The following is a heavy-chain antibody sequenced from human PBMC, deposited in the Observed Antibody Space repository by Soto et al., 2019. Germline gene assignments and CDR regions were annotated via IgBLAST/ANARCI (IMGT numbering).Heavy chain of an antibody. Sequence: QVQLVESGGGLVKPGGSLRLSCAASGFTFSDYYMSWIRQAPGKGLERVSYISSSGSTIYYADSVKGRFTSSRDNAKNSPYLKMNSLRAEDTAVYYCARDVVYKAPDYWGQGTLVTVSS. CDR2: ISSSGSTI. CDR1: GFTFSDYY. D-gene: IGHD1-20*01. CDR3: ARDVVYKAPDY. J-gene: IGHJ4*02. V-gene: IGHV3-11*01.